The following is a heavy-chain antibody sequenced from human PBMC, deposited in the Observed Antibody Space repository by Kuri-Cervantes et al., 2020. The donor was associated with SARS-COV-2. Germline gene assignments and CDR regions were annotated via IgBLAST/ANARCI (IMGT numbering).Heavy chain of an antibody. J-gene: IGHJ4*02. CDR1: GGSISSYY. D-gene: IGHD6-6*01. V-gene: IGHV4-38-2*02. CDR3: ARVARLVSYYFDY. Sequence: SETLSLTCTVSGGSISSYYWSWIRQPPGKGLEWIGSIYHSGSTYYNPSLKSRATISVDTSKNQFSLKLSSVTAADTAVYYCARVARLVSYYFDYWGQGTLVTVSS. CDR2: IYHSGST.